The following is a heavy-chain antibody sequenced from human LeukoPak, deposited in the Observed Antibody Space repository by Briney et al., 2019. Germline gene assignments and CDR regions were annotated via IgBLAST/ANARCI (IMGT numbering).Heavy chain of an antibody. CDR1: GFTFSSYA. D-gene: IGHD6-13*01. V-gene: IGHV3-23*01. J-gene: IGHJ4*02. Sequence: GSLRLSCAASGFTFSSYAMSWVRQAPGKGLEWVSDISGGGATTFYADSVKGRFTISRDNSKNTLYLQLSSLRAEDTAVNYCAKSTGYSTTGRDFDSWGRGTLVTVSS. CDR3: AKSTGYSTTGRDFDS. CDR2: ISGGGATT.